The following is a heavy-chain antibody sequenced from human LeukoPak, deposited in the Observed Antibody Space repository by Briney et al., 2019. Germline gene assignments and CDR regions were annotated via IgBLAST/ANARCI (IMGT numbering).Heavy chain of an antibody. V-gene: IGHV4-59*01. D-gene: IGHD4-17*01. Sequence: SETLSLTCTVSGGSISGYHWSWIRQPPGKGLEWIGNIYYSGSTNYNPSLKSRVAISVDTSKNQFSLKLSSVTAADAAVYYCARSTVTAAPLFYWGQGTLVTVSS. CDR2: IYYSGST. CDR1: GGSISGYH. J-gene: IGHJ4*02. CDR3: ARSTVTAAPLFY.